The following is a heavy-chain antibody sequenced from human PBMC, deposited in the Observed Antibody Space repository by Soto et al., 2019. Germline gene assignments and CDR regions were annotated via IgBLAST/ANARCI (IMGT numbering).Heavy chain of an antibody. CDR3: ARHGVDYGDYASYYYYGMDV. J-gene: IGHJ6*02. CDR1: GGSISSSTYY. Sequence: QLQLQESGPGLVKPSETLSLTCTVSGGSISSSTYYWGCIRKPPGKGLEWIGMIYYSGSAYYNPSLRSRVTISIDTSKNQFSRRLSSVTAADTAVYYCARHGVDYGDYASYYYYGMDVWGRGTTVTVSS. V-gene: IGHV4-39*01. D-gene: IGHD4-17*01. CDR2: IYYSGSA.